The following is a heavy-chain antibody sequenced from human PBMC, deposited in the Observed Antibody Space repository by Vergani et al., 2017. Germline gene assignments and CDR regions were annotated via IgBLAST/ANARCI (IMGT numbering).Heavy chain of an antibody. CDR1: GDSIISSSYY. D-gene: IGHD3-16*01. V-gene: IGHV4-39*01. Sequence: QMQLQESGPGLVKASENLSLTCTVSGDSIISSSYYWGWIRQPPGKGLEWIGSIYNSGNGDSSSSLKSRVSISSDTSKNQFSLRLTSVTAADTAVYYCASGKYYSDSTSQFRVRYFDVWGRGTLVTVPS. CDR2: IYNSGNG. J-gene: IGHJ2*01. CDR3: ASGKYYSDSTSQFRVRYFDV.